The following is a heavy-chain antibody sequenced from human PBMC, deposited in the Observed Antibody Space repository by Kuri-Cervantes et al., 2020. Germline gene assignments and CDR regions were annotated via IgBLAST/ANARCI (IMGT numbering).Heavy chain of an antibody. V-gene: IGHV1-2*02. CDR1: GYTLTELS. Sequence: ASVKVSCKVSGYTLTELSMHWVRQAPGQGLEWMGWINPNSGGTNYAQKFQGRVTMTRDTSIRTAYMELSRLRSDDTAVYYCARESSGYDPTFDYWGQGTLVTVSS. J-gene: IGHJ4*02. CDR2: INPNSGGT. CDR3: ARESSGYDPTFDY. D-gene: IGHD5-12*01.